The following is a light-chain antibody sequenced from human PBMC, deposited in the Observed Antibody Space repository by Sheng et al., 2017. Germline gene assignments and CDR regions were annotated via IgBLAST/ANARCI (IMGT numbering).Light chain of an antibody. CDR1: QPFNNNY. Sequence: EIVLTQSPGTLSLSPGDRASLSCRASQPFNNNYFAWFQQKPGQPPKLLIFEISRRATGIPDRFTGSGSGTDFTLTINGLEPEDFAVYYCQQAGAFGQGTRLEIK. CDR2: EIS. CDR3: QQAGA. J-gene: IGKJ2*01. V-gene: IGKV3-20*01.